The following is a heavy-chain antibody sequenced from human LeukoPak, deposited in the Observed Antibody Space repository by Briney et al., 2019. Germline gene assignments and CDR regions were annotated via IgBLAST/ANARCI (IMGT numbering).Heavy chain of an antibody. D-gene: IGHD3/OR15-3a*01. CDR1: GGSISRTSQY. CDR3: VRLGRMGNVVY. Sequence: SETLSLTCTVSGGSISRTSQYWGWIRQPPENGLEWIGSMYYSGATYYNPSLKSRVTISLETSKNQFSLTLTSVTAADTAVYYCVRLGRMGNVVYWGQGTLVPVSS. J-gene: IGHJ4*02. CDR2: MYYSGAT. V-gene: IGHV4-39*01.